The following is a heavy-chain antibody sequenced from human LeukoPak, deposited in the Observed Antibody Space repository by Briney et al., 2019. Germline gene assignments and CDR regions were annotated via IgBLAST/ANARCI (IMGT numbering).Heavy chain of an antibody. CDR1: GFTFDDYG. Sequence: PGGSLRLSRAASGFTFDDYGMSWVRQAPGKGLEWVSSINWNGGSTGYADSVKGRFTISRDNAKNSLYLQMNSLRAEDTALYYCARDIVSAYSSGWYFFSSAYWGQGTLVTVSS. D-gene: IGHD6-19*01. J-gene: IGHJ4*02. CDR2: INWNGGST. V-gene: IGHV3-20*04. CDR3: ARDIVSAYSSGWYFFSSAY.